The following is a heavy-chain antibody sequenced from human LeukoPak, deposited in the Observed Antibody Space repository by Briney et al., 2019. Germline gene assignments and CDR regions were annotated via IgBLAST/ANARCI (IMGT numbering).Heavy chain of an antibody. J-gene: IGHJ6*03. CDR3: AREMEQRYDFWSGPTSGYYYYMDV. D-gene: IGHD3-3*01. CDR2: IYYSGST. CDR1: GGSISSSSYY. V-gene: IGHV4-39*07. Sequence: PSETLSLTCTVSGGSISSSSYYWGWIRQPPGKGLEWIGSIYYSGSTYYNPSLKSRVTISVDTSKNQFSLKLSSVTAADTAVYYCAREMEQRYDFWSGPTSGYYYYMDVWGKGTTVTVSS.